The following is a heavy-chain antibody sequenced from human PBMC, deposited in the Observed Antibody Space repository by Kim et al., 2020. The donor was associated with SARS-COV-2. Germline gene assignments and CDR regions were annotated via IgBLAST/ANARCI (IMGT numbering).Heavy chain of an antibody. CDR2: INPNSGGT. V-gene: IGHV1-2*02. D-gene: IGHD4-17*01. CDR1: GYTFTGYY. Sequence: ASVKVSCKASGYTFTGYYMHWVRQAPGQGLEWMGWINPNSGGTNYAQKFQGRVTMTRDTSISTAYMELSRLRSDDTAVYYCAREGLTVVSPFDYWGQGTLVTVSS. CDR3: AREGLTVVSPFDY. J-gene: IGHJ4*02.